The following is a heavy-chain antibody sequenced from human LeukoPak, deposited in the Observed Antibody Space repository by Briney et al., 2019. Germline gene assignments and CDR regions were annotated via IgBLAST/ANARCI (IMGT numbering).Heavy chain of an antibody. J-gene: IGHJ3*02. D-gene: IGHD3-22*01. Sequence: GESLKISCKGSGYNFPYYWIGWGRQIPGKGLEWMGIIYPGDYDTRYSPSFQGQVTISADKSMSTAYLQSSTLKASDTAMYYCGRGDYDSSRYYSNDAFDIWGQGTMVTVSS. CDR1: GYNFPYYW. CDR3: GRGDYDSSRYYSNDAFDI. V-gene: IGHV5-51*01. CDR2: IYPGDYDT.